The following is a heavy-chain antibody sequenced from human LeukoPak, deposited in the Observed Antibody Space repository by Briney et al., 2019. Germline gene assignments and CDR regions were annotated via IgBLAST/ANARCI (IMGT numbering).Heavy chain of an antibody. D-gene: IGHD4-23*01. Sequence: SRVTISVDTSKNQFSLKLSSVTAADTAVYYCARLFQPFCGGNSITDYWGQGTLVTVSS. CDR3: ARLFQPFCGGNSITDY. J-gene: IGHJ4*02. V-gene: IGHV4-59*08.